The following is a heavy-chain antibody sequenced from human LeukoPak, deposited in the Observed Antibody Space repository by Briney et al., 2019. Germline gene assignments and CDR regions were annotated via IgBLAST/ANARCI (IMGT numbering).Heavy chain of an antibody. D-gene: IGHD5-18*01. J-gene: IGHJ6*02. Sequence: GDSLKISCKGSGYSFTSYWIAWVRQMPGKGLEWMGIMYPRYSDTRYSPSFQGQVTISVDKSISTAYLQWSSLKASDTAMYYCARHNTAMARNGMDVWGQGTTVTVSS. CDR2: MYPRYSDT. CDR3: ARHNTAMARNGMDV. CDR1: GYSFTSYW. V-gene: IGHV5-51*01.